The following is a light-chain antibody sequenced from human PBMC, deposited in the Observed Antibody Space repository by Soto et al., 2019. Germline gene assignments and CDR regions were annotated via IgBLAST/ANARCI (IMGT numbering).Light chain of an antibody. V-gene: IGKV1-39*01. CDR1: QGISSH. J-gene: IGKJ3*01. CDR3: QQSYSTLT. CDR2: AAS. Sequence: DIQITQSPSSLSASVGDRVTITCRASQGISSHLGWYQQKPGKAPKLLISAASSLQSGVPSRFSGSGSGTDFTLTISSLQPEDFATYYCQQSYSTLTFGPGTKVDIK.